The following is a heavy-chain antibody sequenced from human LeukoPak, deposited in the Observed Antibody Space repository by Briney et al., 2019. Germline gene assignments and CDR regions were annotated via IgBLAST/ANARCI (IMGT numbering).Heavy chain of an antibody. D-gene: IGHD2-15*01. V-gene: IGHV1-3*03. J-gene: IGHJ5*02. Sequence: ASVKVSCKASGYTFTSYAIHWVRQAPGQGLEWMGWINAGNGNTKYSQEFQGRVTITRDTFASTAYMELSSLRSEDMAVYYCARGDCSGGSCYTSWGQGTLVTVSS. CDR1: GYTFTSYA. CDR2: INAGNGNT. CDR3: ARGDCSGGSCYTS.